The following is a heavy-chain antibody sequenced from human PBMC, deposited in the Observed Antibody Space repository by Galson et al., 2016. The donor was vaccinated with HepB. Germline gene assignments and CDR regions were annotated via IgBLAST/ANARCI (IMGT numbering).Heavy chain of an antibody. D-gene: IGHD2-21*02. CDR3: AKDGGVDFPDAFDI. CDR2: ISYDGSDK. CDR1: GFTFNSYG. V-gene: IGHV3-30*18. Sequence: SLRLSCAASGFTFNSYGMHWVRQAPGKGLEWVAIISYDGSDKYYADSVKGRFTISRDNSKNTLYLQMNSLRVEDTAVYYCAKDGGVDFPDAFDIWGQGTMVTVSS. J-gene: IGHJ3*02.